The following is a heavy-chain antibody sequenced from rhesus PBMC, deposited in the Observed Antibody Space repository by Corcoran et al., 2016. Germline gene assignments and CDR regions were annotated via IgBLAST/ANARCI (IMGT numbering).Heavy chain of an antibody. CDR3: ARDSGSYSITYNSLDV. D-gene: IGHD3-16*01. CDR1: GGSISRSY. V-gene: IGHV4-169*02. Sequence: QLQLQESGPGLVKPSETLSVTCAVSGGSISRSYWSWIRQAPGRGLELIGDICVSGSSTTYNPSLKSRVTLSVDTSKNQFSLKLSSVTAADTAVYYCARDSGSYSITYNSLDVWGRGVLVTVSS. J-gene: IGHJ5-2*02. CDR2: ICVSGSST.